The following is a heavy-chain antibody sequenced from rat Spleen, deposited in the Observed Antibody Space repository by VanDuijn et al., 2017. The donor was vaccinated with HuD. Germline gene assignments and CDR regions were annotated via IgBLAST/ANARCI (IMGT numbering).Heavy chain of an antibody. V-gene: IGHV2-32*01. Sequence: QVQLKESGPGLVQPSQTLSLICNVSGFSLTSYHVSWVRQPPGKGLEWMGVMWSDGDKSYNSALKSRLSISRDTSKSQVFLKMNSLQTEDTAPYCWARDRTSYVYSPFAYWCQGTLVTVSS. CDR1: GFSLTSYH. J-gene: IGHJ3*01. CDR2: MWSDGDK. D-gene: IGHD1-9*01. CDR3: ARDRTSYVYSPFAY.